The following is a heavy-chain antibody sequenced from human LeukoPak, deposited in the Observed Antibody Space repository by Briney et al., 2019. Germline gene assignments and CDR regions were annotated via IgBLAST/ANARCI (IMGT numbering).Heavy chain of an antibody. CDR3: ARRGKYCSSATCYSYFDP. D-gene: IGHD2-15*01. CDR1: GYSFTSHW. V-gene: IGHV5-51*01. Sequence: GESLKISCKGSGYSFTSHWIGWVRQMPGKGLEWMGIIYPGDSDTRYSPSFQGQVTISADKSISTAYLQWSSLKASDTAMYYCARRGKYCSSATCYSYFDPWGQGTLVTVSS. J-gene: IGHJ5*02. CDR2: IYPGDSDT.